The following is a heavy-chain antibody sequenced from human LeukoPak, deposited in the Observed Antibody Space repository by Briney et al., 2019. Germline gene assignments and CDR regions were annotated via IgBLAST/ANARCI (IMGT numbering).Heavy chain of an antibody. J-gene: IGHJ5*02. CDR1: GGTFSSYA. V-gene: IGHV1-69*13. Sequence: SVKVSCKASGGTFSSYAISWVRQAPGQGLEWMGGIIPIFGTANYAQKFQGRVTITADESTGTAYMELSSLRSEDTAVYYCARALVFGVVIIEFDPWGQGTLVTVSS. CDR3: ARALVFGVVIIEFDP. CDR2: IIPIFGTA. D-gene: IGHD3-3*01.